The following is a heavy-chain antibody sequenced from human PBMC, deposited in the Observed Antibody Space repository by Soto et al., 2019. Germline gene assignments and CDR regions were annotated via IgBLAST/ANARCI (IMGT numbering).Heavy chain of an antibody. CDR1: GGSISSYY. D-gene: IGHD2-8*01. Sequence: PSETLSLTCTVSGGSISSYYWSWIRQPPGKGQEWIGYIYYSGSTNYNPSLKSRVTISVDTSKNQFSLKLSSVTAADTFVYYCARHCGMTKGSMFDNLDQGPLLTVS. V-gene: IGHV4-59*08. CDR3: ARHCGMTKGSMFDN. J-gene: IGHJ4*01. CDR2: IYYSGST.